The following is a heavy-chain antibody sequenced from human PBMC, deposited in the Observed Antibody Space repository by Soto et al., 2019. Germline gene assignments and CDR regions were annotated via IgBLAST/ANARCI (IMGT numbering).Heavy chain of an antibody. CDR1: EYSFTSYY. J-gene: IGHJ4*02. V-gene: IGHV1-46*01. CDR3: AATRGYSPPFDS. D-gene: IGHD3-22*01. Sequence: QVQLVQSGAEVKKPGASAKVSCKASEYSFTSYYMHWVRRAPGQGLGWMGMIDPSGDNTGYPQKFQGRVTMTSDTSTSTVYMELSSLRSEDTAMYYCAATRGYSPPFDSWGKGTRVTGS. CDR2: IDPSGDNT.